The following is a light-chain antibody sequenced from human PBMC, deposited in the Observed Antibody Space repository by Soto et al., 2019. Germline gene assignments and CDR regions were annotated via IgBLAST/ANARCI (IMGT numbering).Light chain of an antibody. V-gene: IGKV1-5*03. CDR1: QSISNW. CDR3: QQYNSYS. Sequence: DIQMTQSPSTLSASVGDRVTITCRASQSISNWLAWYQQKPGKAPKLLIYKASSLESGVPSRFGGSGSGTEFTLTISSLQPDDFATYFCQQYNSYSFGQGTKVEIK. CDR2: KAS. J-gene: IGKJ1*01.